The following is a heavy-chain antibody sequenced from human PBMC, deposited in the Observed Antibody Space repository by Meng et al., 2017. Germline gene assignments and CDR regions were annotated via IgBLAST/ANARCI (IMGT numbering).Heavy chain of an antibody. J-gene: IGHJ5*02. D-gene: IGHD6-19*01. CDR1: GVSISSRCYY. CDR3: ASLRIAVAGINWFDP. V-gene: IGHV4-39*07. CDR2: IYYSGST. Sequence: QLQWPGPGLVKPWETRTVSCTVAGVSISSRCYYWGWSRHPPGKGLEWIGSIYYSGSTYYNPSLTSRVTISVDTSKNQFSLKLSAVTAADTAVYYCASLRIAVAGINWFDPWGQGTLVTVSS.